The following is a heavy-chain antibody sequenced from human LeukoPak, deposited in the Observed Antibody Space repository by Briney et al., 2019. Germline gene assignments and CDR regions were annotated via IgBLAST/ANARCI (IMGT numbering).Heavy chain of an antibody. Sequence: SETLSLTCAVYGGSFSGYYWSWIRQPPGKGLEWIGEINHSGSTNYNPSLKSRVTISVDTSKDQFSLKLSSVTAADTAVYYCARGGTIFGVVIIYRGFDYWGQGTLVTVSS. CDR1: GGSFSGYY. CDR3: ARGGTIFGVVIIYRGFDY. CDR2: INHSGST. D-gene: IGHD3-3*01. V-gene: IGHV4-34*01. J-gene: IGHJ4*02.